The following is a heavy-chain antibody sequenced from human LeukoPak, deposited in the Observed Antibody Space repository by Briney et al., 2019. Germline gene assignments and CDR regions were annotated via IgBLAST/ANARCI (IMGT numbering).Heavy chain of an antibody. CDR2: IYYSGST. CDR1: GGSISSYY. CDR3: ARRNSAGSYYYYYGMDV. Sequence: SETLSLTCTVSGGSISSYYWSWIRQPPGKGLERIGYIYYSGSTNYNPSLKSRVTISVDTSKNQFSLKLSSVTAADTAVYYCARRNSAGSYYYYYGMDVWGQGTTVTVSS. V-gene: IGHV4-59*08. J-gene: IGHJ6*02. D-gene: IGHD6-19*01.